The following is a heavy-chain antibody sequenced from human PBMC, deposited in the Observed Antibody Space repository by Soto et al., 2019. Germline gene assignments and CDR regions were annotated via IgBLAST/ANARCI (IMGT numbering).Heavy chain of an antibody. D-gene: IGHD4-4*01. CDR1: GGTFSSYA. CDR2: IIPIFGTA. CDR3: ARKDRPGGDYSNIPLYYYYGMDV. V-gene: IGHV1-69*13. Sequence: GASVKVSCKASGGTFSSYAISWVRQAPGQGLEWMGGIIPIFGTANYAQKFQCRVTITADESTSTAYMELSSLRSEDTAVYYCARKDRPGGDYSNIPLYYYYGMDVWGQGTTVTVSS. J-gene: IGHJ6*02.